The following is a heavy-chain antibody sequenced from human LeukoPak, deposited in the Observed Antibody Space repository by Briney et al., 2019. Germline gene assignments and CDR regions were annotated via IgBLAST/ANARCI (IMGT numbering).Heavy chain of an antibody. V-gene: IGHV1-46*01. CDR1: GYTFTSYY. CDR3: ARDPEDSSGYFGRAFDI. Sequence: GASVKVSCKASGYTFTSYYMHWVRQAPGQGLEWMGIINPSGGSTSYAQKFQGRVTMTRDTSTSTVYMELSGLRSEDTAVYYCARDPEDSSGYFGRAFDIWGQGTMVTVSS. CDR2: INPSGGST. J-gene: IGHJ3*02. D-gene: IGHD3-22*01.